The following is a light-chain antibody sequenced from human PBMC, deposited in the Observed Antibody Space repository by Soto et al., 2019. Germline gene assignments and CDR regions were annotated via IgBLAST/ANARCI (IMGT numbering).Light chain of an antibody. CDR2: DVS. V-gene: IGLV2-14*01. CDR3: RSYTSSNTYV. J-gene: IGLJ1*01. CDR1: SSDVGGYNF. Sequence: QSVLTQPASVSGSPGQSITISCTGTSSDVGGYNFVSWYQQHPGKVPQLMIYDVSNRPSGVSNRFSGSKSGNTASLTISELQAEDEADYYCRSYTSSNTYVFGTGTKVTV.